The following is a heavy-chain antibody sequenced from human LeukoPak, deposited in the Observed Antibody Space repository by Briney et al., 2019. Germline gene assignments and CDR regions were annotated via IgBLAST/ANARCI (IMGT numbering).Heavy chain of an antibody. D-gene: IGHD3-3*01. Sequence: SVKVSCKASGYTFTSYGISWVRQAPGQGLEWMGRIIPILGIANYAQKFQGRVTITADKSTSTAYMELSSLRSEDTAVYYCAREGFWSGYSPCVFFDYWGQGTLVTVSS. CDR1: GYTFTSYG. CDR2: IIPILGIA. J-gene: IGHJ4*02. V-gene: IGHV1-69*04. CDR3: AREGFWSGYSPCVFFDY.